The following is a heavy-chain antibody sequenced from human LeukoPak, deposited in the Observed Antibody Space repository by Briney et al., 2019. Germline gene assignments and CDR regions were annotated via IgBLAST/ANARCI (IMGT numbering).Heavy chain of an antibody. CDR1: GFTFSSYA. J-gene: IGHJ4*02. Sequence: PGGSLRLSCAASGFTFSSYAMSWVRQAPGKGLEWVSTISGSGSNTYYADSVKGRFTISRDNSKNTLHLQMNSLRAEDTAVYYCAKDSYYYGSGSYYPDNFDYWGQGTLVTVSS. CDR3: AKDSYYYGSGSYYPDNFDY. V-gene: IGHV3-23*01. CDR2: ISGSGSNT. D-gene: IGHD3-10*01.